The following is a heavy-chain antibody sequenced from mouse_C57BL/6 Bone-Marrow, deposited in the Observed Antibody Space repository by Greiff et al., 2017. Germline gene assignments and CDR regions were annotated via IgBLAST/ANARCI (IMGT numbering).Heavy chain of an antibody. CDR2: INPNYGTT. D-gene: IGHD2-2*01. V-gene: IGHV1-39*01. Sequence: EVQLQQSGPELVKPGASVKISCKASGYSFTDYNMNWVKQGNGKSLEWIGVINPNYGTTSYNQKFKGKATLTVDKASSTGYLQLNSLTSEDSAVYYCARGYGYDYAMDYWGQGTSVTVSS. J-gene: IGHJ4*01. CDR1: GYSFTDYN. CDR3: ARGYGYDYAMDY.